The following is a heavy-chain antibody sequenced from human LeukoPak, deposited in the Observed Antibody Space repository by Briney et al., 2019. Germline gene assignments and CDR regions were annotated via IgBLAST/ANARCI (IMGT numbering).Heavy chain of an antibody. J-gene: IGHJ4*02. D-gene: IGHD5-24*01. CDR3: ARGRDGYNYPDYFDY. V-gene: IGHV4-59*08. CDR1: GGSISSYY. Sequence: SETLSLTCTVSGGSISSYYWSWIRQPPGKGLEWIGYIYYSGSTNYNPSLKSRVTISVDTSKNQFSLKLSSVTAADTAVYYCARGRDGYNYPDYFDYWGQGTLVTVSS. CDR2: IYYSGST.